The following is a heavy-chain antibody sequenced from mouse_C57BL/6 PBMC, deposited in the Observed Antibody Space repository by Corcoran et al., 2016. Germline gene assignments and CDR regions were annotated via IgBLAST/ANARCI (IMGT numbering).Heavy chain of an antibody. J-gene: IGHJ1*03. Sequence: EVQLQQSGPVLVKPGASVKMSCKASGYTFTDYYMNWVKQSHGKSLEWIGVINPYNGGTSYNQKFKGKATLTVDKSSSTAYMELNSLTSEDSAVYYCARLARGRTGYFDVRGTGTTVTVSS. D-gene: IGHD1-1*01. CDR3: ARLARGRTGYFDV. CDR2: INPYNGGT. CDR1: GYTFTDYY. V-gene: IGHV1-19*01.